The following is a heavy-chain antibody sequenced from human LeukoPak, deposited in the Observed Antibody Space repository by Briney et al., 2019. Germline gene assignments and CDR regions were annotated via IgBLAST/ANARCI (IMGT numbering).Heavy chain of an antibody. CDR3: ARYNYGNPGVF. CDR1: GFTFSSYA. J-gene: IGHJ4*02. Sequence: PGGSLRLSCAASGFTFSSYAMSWVRQAPGKGLEWVSAISGSGGSTYYADSVKGRFTISRDNSKNTLYLQMNSLRVEDTAVYFCARYNYGNPGVFWGQGTLVTVSS. V-gene: IGHV3-23*01. CDR2: ISGSGGST. D-gene: IGHD3-10*01.